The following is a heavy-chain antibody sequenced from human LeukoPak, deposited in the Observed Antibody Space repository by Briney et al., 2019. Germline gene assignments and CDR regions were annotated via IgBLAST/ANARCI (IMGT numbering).Heavy chain of an antibody. CDR2: IIPIFGTA. CDR3: ARGHRSGNYYYYGMDV. J-gene: IGHJ6*02. Sequence: ASVKVSCKASGGTFSSYAISWVRQAPGQGLEWMGGIIPIFGTANYAQKFQGRVTITTDESTSTAYMELSSLRSEDTAVYYCARGHRSGNYYYYGMDVWGQGTTVTVSS. D-gene: IGHD3-10*01. V-gene: IGHV1-69*05. CDR1: GGTFSSYA.